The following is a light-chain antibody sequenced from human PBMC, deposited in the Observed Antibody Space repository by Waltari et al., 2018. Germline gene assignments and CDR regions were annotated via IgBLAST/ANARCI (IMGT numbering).Light chain of an antibody. J-gene: IGLJ2*01. CDR3: CSYAGTPRVV. V-gene: IGLV2-23*02. CDR2: EVN. CDR1: NKEIGSYNL. Sequence: QSALTQPASVSGSPGQSITISCTGTNKEIGSYNLFSWYQQHPGKAPKVIIFEVNKRPSGVSNRFSGSKSGNTASLTVSGLHPEDEADYYCCSYAGTPRVVFGGGTKLTVL.